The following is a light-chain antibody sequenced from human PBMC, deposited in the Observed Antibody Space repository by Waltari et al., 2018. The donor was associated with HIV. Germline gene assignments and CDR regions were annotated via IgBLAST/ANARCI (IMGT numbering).Light chain of an antibody. CDR1: SSNIGAAYH. CDR3: HSYDSSLDGWV. Sequence: QSVLTQPPSVSGAPGQRVTISCTGSSSNIGAAYHVTWYQQLPGTAPKLLIYGYNNRPSGVPDRFSGSKSGTSASLAITGLQAEDEADYYCHSYDSSLDGWVFGGGTKLTVL. J-gene: IGLJ3*02. CDR2: GYN. V-gene: IGLV1-40*01.